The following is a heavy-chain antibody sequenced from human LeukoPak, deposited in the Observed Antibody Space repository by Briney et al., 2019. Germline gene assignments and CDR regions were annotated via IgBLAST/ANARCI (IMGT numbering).Heavy chain of an antibody. V-gene: IGHV3-21*01. J-gene: IGHJ4*02. D-gene: IGHD2-15*01. CDR3: ARGYSSGFFAGGYFDC. CDR1: GFIFSSYN. CDR2: ITSSSTYI. Sequence: PGGSLRLSCAASGFIFSSYNMNWVRQAPGKGLVWVSSITSSSTYIYYADSVKGRFTISRDNAKSSLYLQMNSLRAEDTAVYYCARGYSSGFFAGGYFDCWGQGSLVTVSS.